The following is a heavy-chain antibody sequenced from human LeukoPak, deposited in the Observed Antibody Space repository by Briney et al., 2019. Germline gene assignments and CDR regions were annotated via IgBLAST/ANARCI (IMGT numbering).Heavy chain of an antibody. D-gene: IGHD3-10*01. CDR1: GGSFSGYY. CDR3: ATDRQVYGSGEYYFDY. J-gene: IGHJ4*02. V-gene: IGHV4-34*01. CDR2: INHSGST. Sequence: SETLSLTCAVYGGSFSGYYWSWVRQPPGKGLEWIGEINHSGSTNYNPSLKSRVTISVDTSKNQFSLKLSSVTAADTAVYYCATDRQVYGSGEYYFDYWGQGTLVSVSS.